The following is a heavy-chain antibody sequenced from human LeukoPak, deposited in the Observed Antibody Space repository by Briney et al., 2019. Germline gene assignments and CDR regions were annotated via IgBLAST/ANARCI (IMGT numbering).Heavy chain of an antibody. CDR1: GYTFTSYG. Sequence: ASVKVSCKASGYTFTSYGISWVRQAPGQGLEWMGWISAYNGNTNYAQKLQGRVTMTTDTPTSTAYMELRSLRSDDTAVYYCARDRGGRYDFWSGYHTFDYWGQGTLVTVSS. J-gene: IGHJ4*02. V-gene: IGHV1-18*01. CDR3: ARDRGGRYDFWSGYHTFDY. CDR2: ISAYNGNT. D-gene: IGHD3-3*01.